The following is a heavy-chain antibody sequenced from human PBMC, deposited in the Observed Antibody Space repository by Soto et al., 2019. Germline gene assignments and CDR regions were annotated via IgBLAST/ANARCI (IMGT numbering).Heavy chain of an antibody. V-gene: IGHV3-30*18. CDR1: GFTFSSYG. CDR2: ISYDGSNK. Sequence: QVQLVESGGGVVQPGRSLRLSCAASGFTFSSYGMHWVRQAPGKGLEWVAVISYDGSNKYYADSVKGRFTISRDNSKHSLYLQMNSLRAEDTAVYYCAKDLLRPGRAYGMDVWGQGTTVTVSS. CDR3: AKDLLRPGRAYGMDV. J-gene: IGHJ6*02.